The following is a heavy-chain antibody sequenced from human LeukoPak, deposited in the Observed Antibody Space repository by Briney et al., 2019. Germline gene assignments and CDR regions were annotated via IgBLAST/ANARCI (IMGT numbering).Heavy chain of an antibody. Sequence: GVSLRLSCAASGFTSSSYGMHWVRQAPGKGLEWVAFIRYDGSNKCYAESVKGRFTISRDNSKNTLYLQMNSLRAEDTAVYYCAKVDDFWSGYYEEELDYWGQGTLVTVSS. V-gene: IGHV3-30*02. CDR3: AKVDDFWSGYYEEELDY. CDR1: GFTSSSYG. J-gene: IGHJ4*02. D-gene: IGHD3-3*01. CDR2: IRYDGSNK.